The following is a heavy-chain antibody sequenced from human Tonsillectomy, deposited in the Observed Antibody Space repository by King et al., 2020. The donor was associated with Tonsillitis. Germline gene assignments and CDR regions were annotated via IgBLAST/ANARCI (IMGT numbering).Heavy chain of an antibody. CDR3: VRGPTVTHDFDY. D-gene: IGHD4-17*01. CDR1: GGSFSDYY. J-gene: IGHJ4*02. V-gene: IGHV4-34*01. CDR2: INRSGST. Sequence: VQLQQWGAGLLKPSETLSLSCDVYGGSFSDYYWSWVRQPPGKGLEWIGEINRSGSTNYNPSLKSRVTISVDTSKNQFSLSLSSVTAADAAVYYCVRGPTVTHDFDYWGQGTLVTVSS.